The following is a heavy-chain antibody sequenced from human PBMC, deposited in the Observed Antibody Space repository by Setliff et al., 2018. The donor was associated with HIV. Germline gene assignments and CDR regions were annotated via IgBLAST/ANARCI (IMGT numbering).Heavy chain of an antibody. V-gene: IGHV4-39*01. Sequence: SETLSLTCTVSGGSITSAPYNWGWNRQPPGKGLEWVGSLFSRGTTYYHPSLKSRVTISLDTSQNHFSLKLTSVTAADTAVYYCARHGQSFDFSIASEGYYFDSWGQGTLVTVSS. CDR1: GGSITSAPYN. CDR3: ARHGQSFDFSIASEGYYFDS. D-gene: IGHD3-3*01. J-gene: IGHJ4*02. CDR2: LFSRGTT.